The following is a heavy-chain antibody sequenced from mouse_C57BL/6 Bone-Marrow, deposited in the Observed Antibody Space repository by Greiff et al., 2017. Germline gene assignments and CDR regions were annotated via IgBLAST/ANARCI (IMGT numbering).Heavy chain of an antibody. CDR3: ARDARSAWFAY. CDR1: GFTFSDFY. Sequence: EVMLVESGGGLVQSGRSLRLSCATSGFTFSDFYMEWVRQAPGKGLEWIAASRNKANDYTTEYSASVKGRFIVSRDTSQSILYLQMNALRAEDTAIYYCARDARSAWFAYWGQGTLVTVSA. CDR2: SRNKANDYTT. J-gene: IGHJ3*01. V-gene: IGHV7-1*01.